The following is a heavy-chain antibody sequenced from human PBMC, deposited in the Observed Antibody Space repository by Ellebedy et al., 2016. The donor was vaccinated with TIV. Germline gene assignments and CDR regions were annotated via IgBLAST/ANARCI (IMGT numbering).Heavy chain of an antibody. D-gene: IGHD2-21*01. V-gene: IGHV3-21*01. CDR1: GFSFSSDG. J-gene: IGHJ6*02. Sequence: GESLKISCAAAGFSFSSDGLNWVRQAPGKGLEWISYISSSGSYIYYADSLKGRFTISRDNAKNSLYLQMNSLRADDTAVYYCARGDIPDGMDVWGQGTTVTVSS. CDR2: ISSSGSYI. CDR3: ARGDIPDGMDV.